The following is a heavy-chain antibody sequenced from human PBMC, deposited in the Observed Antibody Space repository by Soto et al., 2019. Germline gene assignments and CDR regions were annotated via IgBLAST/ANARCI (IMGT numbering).Heavy chain of an antibody. CDR2: ISGSGSST. Sequence: GGSLRLSCAASGFTFSSYAMSWVRQAPGKGLEWVSAISGSGSSTYYADSVKGRFTISRDNSKNTLYLQMNSLRAEDTAVYYCAKKGYSSSWPFDYWGQGTLVTVSS. J-gene: IGHJ4*02. D-gene: IGHD6-13*01. V-gene: IGHV3-23*01. CDR3: AKKGYSSSWPFDY. CDR1: GFTFSSYA.